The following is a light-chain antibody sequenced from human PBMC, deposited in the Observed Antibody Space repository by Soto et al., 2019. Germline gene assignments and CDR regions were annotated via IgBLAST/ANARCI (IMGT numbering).Light chain of an antibody. CDR1: SSDIGAYDY. Sequence: ALTQPASVSGSPGQSITISCTGTSSDIGAYDYVSWFQQYSGKAPTLIIYEVRFRPSGVSSRFSGSKSGNTASLTIPGLQTEDESDYYCGSYASATLVFGGGTKLTVL. CDR3: GSYASATLV. V-gene: IGLV2-14*03. J-gene: IGLJ2*01. CDR2: EVR.